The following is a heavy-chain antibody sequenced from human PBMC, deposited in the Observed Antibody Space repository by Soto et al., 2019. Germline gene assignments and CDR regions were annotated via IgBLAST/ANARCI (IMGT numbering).Heavy chain of an antibody. J-gene: IGHJ4*02. Sequence: SETLSLTWTVSGGSISSGDYYWSWIRQPPGKGLEWIGYIYYSGSTYYNPSLKSRASISLDTSKNEFSLKLTSVTAADTAVYYCARRAXPQCINGVCYKDGFWDYWGQGALVTVSS. V-gene: IGHV4-31*02. CDR2: IYYSGST. CDR3: ARRAXPQCINGVCYKDGFWDY. CDR1: GGSISSGDYY. D-gene: IGHD2-8*01.